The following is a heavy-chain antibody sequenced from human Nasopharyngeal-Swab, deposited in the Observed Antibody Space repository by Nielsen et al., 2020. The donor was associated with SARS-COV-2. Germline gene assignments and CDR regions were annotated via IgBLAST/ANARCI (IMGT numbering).Heavy chain of an antibody. CDR3: ARESSSSPLGY. D-gene: IGHD6-6*01. J-gene: IGHJ4*02. Sequence: SETLSLTCTVSGGSISSGSYYWSWIRQPAGKGLEWIGRIHTSGSSYYNPSLKSRVTISLDTSKNHFSLKLNSVTAADTTVYYCARESSSSPLGYWGQGTLVTVSS. V-gene: IGHV4-61*02. CDR2: IHTSGSS. CDR1: GGSISSGSYY.